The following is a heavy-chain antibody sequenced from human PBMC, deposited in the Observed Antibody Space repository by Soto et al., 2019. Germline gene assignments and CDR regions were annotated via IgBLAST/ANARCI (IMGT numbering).Heavy chain of an antibody. Sequence: QVQLVESGGGVVQPGRSLRLSCEASGFTFSSYGMHWVRQAPGKGLEWVALISYDGSNKYYADSVKGRFTISRDNSKNTLHLQMTSLRAEDTAVYYSVKDKGPHYDLLTGYYVGVWGQGTTVTVSS. V-gene: IGHV3-30*18. CDR1: GFTFSSYG. CDR2: ISYDGSNK. J-gene: IGHJ6*02. CDR3: VKDKGPHYDLLTGYYVGV. D-gene: IGHD3-9*01.